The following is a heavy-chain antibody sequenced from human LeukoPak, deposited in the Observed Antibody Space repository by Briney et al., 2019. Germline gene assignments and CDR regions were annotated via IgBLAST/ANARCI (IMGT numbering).Heavy chain of an antibody. CDR3: VKGGKWDVTPIGY. V-gene: IGHV3-23*01. CDR2: ISSGGGST. Sequence: GRSQRLSCAASGFTFTSDYMNWDRQAPGKGLERVSTISSGGGSTYYADSVKGRFTISRDISKNTLYLQVNSLRAEDTAVYYCVKGGKWDVTPIGYWGQGTLVTVSS. J-gene: IGHJ4*02. CDR1: GFTFTSDY. D-gene: IGHD1-26*01.